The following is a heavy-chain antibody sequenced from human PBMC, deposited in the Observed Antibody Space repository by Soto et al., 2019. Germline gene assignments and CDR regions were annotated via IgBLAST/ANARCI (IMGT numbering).Heavy chain of an antibody. D-gene: IGHD6-19*01. CDR1: GYTLTELS. V-gene: IGHV1-24*01. Sequence: ASVKVSFKVSGYTLTELSMHWLRQAPGKGLEWMGGFDPEDGETIYAQKFQGRVTMTEDTSTDTAYMELSSLRSEDTAVYYCATVLAVAGIFEGGFDYWGQGTLVTVSS. CDR3: ATVLAVAGIFEGGFDY. CDR2: FDPEDGET. J-gene: IGHJ4*02.